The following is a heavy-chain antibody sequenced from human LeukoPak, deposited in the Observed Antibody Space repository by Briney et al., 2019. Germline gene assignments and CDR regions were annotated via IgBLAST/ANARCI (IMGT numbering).Heavy chain of an antibody. Sequence: PGGSLRLSCAASGFTFSSYSMNWVRQAPGKGLEWVSYISSSSSTIYYADSVKGRFTISRDNAKNSLYLQMNSLRAEDTAVYYCARDLEGYCSGGSCSGLWGQGTLVTVSS. D-gene: IGHD2-15*01. CDR1: GFTFSSYS. V-gene: IGHV3-48*04. CDR3: ARDLEGYCSGGSCSGL. CDR2: ISSSSSTI. J-gene: IGHJ4*02.